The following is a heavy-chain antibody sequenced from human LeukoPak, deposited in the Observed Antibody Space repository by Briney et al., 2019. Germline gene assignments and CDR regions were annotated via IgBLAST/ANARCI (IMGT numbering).Heavy chain of an antibody. Sequence: PGGSLRLSCAASGFSFSDHEMNWVRQAPGKGLEWVSYLSSSVNAYYADSVKGRFTISRDNSKNSLYLQMTSLRADDTAVYYCASGRGSYSPDYWGQGTLVTVSS. V-gene: IGHV3-48*03. CDR3: ASGRGSYSPDY. CDR2: LSSSVNA. D-gene: IGHD1-26*01. CDR1: GFSFSDHE. J-gene: IGHJ4*02.